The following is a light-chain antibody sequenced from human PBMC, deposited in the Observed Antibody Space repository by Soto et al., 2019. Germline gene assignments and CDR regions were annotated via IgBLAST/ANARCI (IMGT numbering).Light chain of an antibody. CDR1: SSDVGGYDY. V-gene: IGLV2-14*01. J-gene: IGLJ2*01. CDR3: SSYTSSSTVV. Sequence: QPVLTQPASVSGSPGQSITISCTGTSSDVGGYDYVSWYQQHPGKVPKLMIYTVTNRPSGVSSRFSGSKSGNTASLTISGLQAEDEADYYCSSYTSSSTVVFGGGTKLTVL. CDR2: TVT.